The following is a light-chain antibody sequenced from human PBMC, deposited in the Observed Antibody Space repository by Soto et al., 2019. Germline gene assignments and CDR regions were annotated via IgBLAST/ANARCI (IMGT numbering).Light chain of an antibody. V-gene: IGLV2-14*01. Sequence: QSALTQPASVPGSPGQSITISCTGTSSDVGGYNYVSWYQQHPGKAPKLIISEVSNRPSGVSNRFSGSKSGNTASLTISGLQAEDEADYFCSAYTSRSTLVFGTGTKVTVL. CDR2: EVS. CDR1: SSDVGGYNY. CDR3: SAYTSRSTLV. J-gene: IGLJ1*01.